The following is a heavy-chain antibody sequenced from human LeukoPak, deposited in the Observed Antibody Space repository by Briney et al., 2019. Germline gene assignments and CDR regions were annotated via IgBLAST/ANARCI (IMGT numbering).Heavy chain of an antibody. CDR1: GGPFSGYY. Sequence: SETLSLTCAVYGGPFSGYYWSWVRQPPGKGLEWIGEINHSGSTNYNPSLKSRVTISVDTSKNQFSLKLSSVTAADTAVYYCARVPPYDSSGYYTDDAFDIWGQGTMVTVSS. CDR2: INHSGST. CDR3: ARVPPYDSSGYYTDDAFDI. J-gene: IGHJ3*02. V-gene: IGHV4-34*01. D-gene: IGHD3-22*01.